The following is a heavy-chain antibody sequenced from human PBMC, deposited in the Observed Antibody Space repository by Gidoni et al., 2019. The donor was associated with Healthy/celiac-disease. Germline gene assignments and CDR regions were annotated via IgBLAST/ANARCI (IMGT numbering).Heavy chain of an antibody. D-gene: IGHD3-3*01. CDR2: ISSSRRTI. J-gene: IGHJ1*01. CDR1: GFTFSRYS. Sequence: EVQLVESGGCLLQPGGSLGLSRSPSGFTFSRYSVNWVRQAPGKGLEWVSYISSSRRTIYYADSEKGRFTISRDNAKNSLYLQRNSLRDEDTAVYYCARGDDVWSGYYTGLTYFQHWGQGTLVTVSS. CDR3: ARGDDVWSGYYTGLTYFQH. V-gene: IGHV3-48*02.